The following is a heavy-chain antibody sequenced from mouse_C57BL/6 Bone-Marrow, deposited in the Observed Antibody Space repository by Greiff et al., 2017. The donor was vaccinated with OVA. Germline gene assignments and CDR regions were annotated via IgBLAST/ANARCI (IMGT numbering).Heavy chain of an antibody. CDR3: ARSLFGDPITTVVDY. D-gene: IGHD1-1*01. J-gene: IGHJ2*01. CDR1: GYTFTSYW. V-gene: IGHV1-64*01. CDR2: IHPNSGST. Sequence: QVQLQQPGAELVKPGASVKLSCKASGYTFTSYWMHWVKQRPGQGLEWIGMIHPNSGSTNYNEKFKSKATLTVDKSSSTAYMQLSSLTSEDSAVYYCARSLFGDPITTVVDYWGQVTTLTVSS.